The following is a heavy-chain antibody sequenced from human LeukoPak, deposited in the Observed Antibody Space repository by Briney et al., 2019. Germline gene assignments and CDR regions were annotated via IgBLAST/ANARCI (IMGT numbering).Heavy chain of an antibody. CDR3: ARGLVRGSTNCGGY. CDR1: GYTFTGYY. J-gene: IGHJ4*02. V-gene: IGHV1-2*02. D-gene: IGHD3-10*01. CDR2: INPNSGGT. Sequence: ASVTVSCTASGYTFTGYYMHWVRQAPGQGLEWMGWINPNSGGTNYAQKFQGRVTMTRDTSISTAYMELSRLRSDDTAVYYCARGLVRGSTNCGGYWGQGTLVTVSS.